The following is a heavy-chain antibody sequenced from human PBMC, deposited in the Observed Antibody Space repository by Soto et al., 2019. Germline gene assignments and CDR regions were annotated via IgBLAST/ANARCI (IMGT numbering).Heavy chain of an antibody. V-gene: IGHV4-31*03. CDR3: AKTSGSYGLLDY. D-gene: IGHD1-26*01. Sequence: TSETLSLTCTVSGGSISSGGYYWSWIRQHPGKGLEWIGYIYYSGSTYYNPSLKSRVTISVDTSKNQFSLKLSSVTAADTAVYYCAKTSGSYGLLDYWGQGTLVTVSS. J-gene: IGHJ4*02. CDR1: GGSISSGGYY. CDR2: IYYSGST.